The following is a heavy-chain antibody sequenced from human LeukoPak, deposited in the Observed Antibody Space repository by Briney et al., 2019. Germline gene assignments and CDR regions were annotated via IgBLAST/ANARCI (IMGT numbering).Heavy chain of an antibody. V-gene: IGHV4-4*07. CDR3: ARGGYYDSSPIFDY. CDR1: GGSISSYY. J-gene: IGHJ4*02. D-gene: IGHD3-22*01. Sequence: SETLSLTCTVSGGSISSYYWSWIRQPAGKGLEWIGRIYTSGSTNYNPSLKSRVTMSVDTSENQFSLKLSSVTAADTAVYYCARGGYYDSSPIFDYWGQGTLVTVSS. CDR2: IYTSGST.